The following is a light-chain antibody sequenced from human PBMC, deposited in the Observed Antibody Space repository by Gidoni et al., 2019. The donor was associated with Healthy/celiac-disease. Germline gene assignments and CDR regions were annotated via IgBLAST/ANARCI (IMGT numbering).Light chain of an antibody. J-gene: IGLJ2*01. CDR3: AAWDDTLNGVV. Sequence: QSVLTQPPSASGTPGPRVTISCSGRSSNIGSNTVNWYQQFPGTAPKLLIYSNNQRPSGVPDRFSGSKSGTSASLAISGLQSEDEADYYCAAWDDTLNGVVFGGGTKLTVL. CDR2: SNN. CDR1: SSNIGSNT. V-gene: IGLV1-44*01.